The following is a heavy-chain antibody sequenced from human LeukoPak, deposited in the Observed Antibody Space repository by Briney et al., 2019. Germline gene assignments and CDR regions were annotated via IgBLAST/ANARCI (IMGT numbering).Heavy chain of an antibody. V-gene: IGHV4-59*12. CDR1: GGSISSYY. CDR2: IYYSGNT. J-gene: IGHJ5*02. D-gene: IGHD3-3*01. Sequence: SETLSLTCTASGGSISSYYWSWIRQPPGKGLEWIGYIYYSGNTNYNPSLKSRVTISVDTSKNQFSLKLSSVTAADTAVYYCASGILEWPNKRWFDPWGQGTLVTVSS. CDR3: ASGILEWPNKRWFDP.